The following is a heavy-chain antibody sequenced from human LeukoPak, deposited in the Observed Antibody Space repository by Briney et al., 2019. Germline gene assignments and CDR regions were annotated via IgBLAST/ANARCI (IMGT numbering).Heavy chain of an antibody. Sequence: GGSLRLSCVVSGFTFSNYDMSWFRQAPGKGLDWVSSISYNGGSTYYADPVKGRFTISRDNSKNTLYLHMNSLSAEDTAFYYCATSRSSATSARGLSDFWGQGALVTVSS. J-gene: IGHJ4*02. CDR1: GFTFSNYD. CDR2: ISYNGGST. V-gene: IGHV3-23*01. CDR3: ATSRSSATSARGLSDF. D-gene: IGHD2-2*01.